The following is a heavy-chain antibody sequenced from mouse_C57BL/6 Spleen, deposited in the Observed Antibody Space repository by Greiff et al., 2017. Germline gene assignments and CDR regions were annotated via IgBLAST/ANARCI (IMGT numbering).Heavy chain of an antibody. CDR2: IWSGGST. D-gene: IGHD2-3*01. J-gene: IGHJ1*03. Sequence: VQRVESGPGLVQPSQTLSITCTVSGFSLTSYGVHWVRQSPGKGLEWLGVIWSGGSTDYNAAFISRLSISKDNSKSQVFFKMNSLQADDTAIYYCARNGEKIDGYWYFDVWGTGTTVTVSS. CDR1: GFSLTSYG. V-gene: IGHV2-2*01. CDR3: ARNGEKIDGYWYFDV.